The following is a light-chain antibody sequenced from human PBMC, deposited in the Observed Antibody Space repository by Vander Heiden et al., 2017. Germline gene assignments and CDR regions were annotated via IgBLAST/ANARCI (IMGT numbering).Light chain of an antibody. V-gene: IGLV2-8*01. CDR1: SVDVGAYED. CDR3: SSRAASNTRT. J-gene: IGLJ3*02. CDR2: EVN. Sequence: QSALTQPHSASGSPGHSVTIPCTGTSVDVGAYEDVSWYQKYPGKAPRLIIYEVNKRPSGVPDRFSGSKSGNTASLTVSRLQAEDDADYYCSSRAASNTRTFGGGTKLTVL.